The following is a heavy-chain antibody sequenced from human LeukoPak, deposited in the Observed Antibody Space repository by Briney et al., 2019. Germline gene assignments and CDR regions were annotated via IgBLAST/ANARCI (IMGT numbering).Heavy chain of an antibody. CDR1: GGTFSSYA. D-gene: IGHD6-13*01. V-gene: IGHV1-69*13. Sequence: EASVKVSCKASGGTFSSYAISWVRQAPGQGLEWMGGIIPIFGTANYAQKFQGRVTITAEESTSTAYMELSSLRSEDTAVYYCARGGYSSSWYFSRAVGPPRIEWFDPWGQGTLVTVSS. J-gene: IGHJ5*02. CDR3: ARGGYSSSWYFSRAVGPPRIEWFDP. CDR2: IIPIFGTA.